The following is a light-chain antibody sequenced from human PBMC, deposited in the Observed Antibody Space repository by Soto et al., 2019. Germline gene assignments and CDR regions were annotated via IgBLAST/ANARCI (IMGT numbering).Light chain of an antibody. CDR1: SGHSNYA. CDR3: QTWGTGPWV. J-gene: IGLJ3*02. Sequence: QAVVTQSPSASASLGASVKLTCTLSSGHSNYAIAWHQQQPEKGPRYLMKLNSDGSHSKGDGIPDRFSGSSSGAERYLTISSVQSEDEADYYCQTWGTGPWVFGGGTKVTVL. CDR2: LNSDGSH. V-gene: IGLV4-69*01.